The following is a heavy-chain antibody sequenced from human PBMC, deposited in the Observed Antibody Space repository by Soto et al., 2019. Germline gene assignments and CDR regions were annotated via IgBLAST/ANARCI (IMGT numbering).Heavy chain of an antibody. CDR3: ARDVVRSTAGDS. CDR2: IIPIFTRT. Sequence: QLQLVQSGTEVKEPGSSVKVSCKASGGTFSTSSFVWVRQGPGQGLEWMGGIIPIFTRTNFAQKFQGRVTFSADESTRTTYIELRSLTSDDTAIYYCARDVVRSTAGDSWGQGTLVTVSS. D-gene: IGHD2-15*01. J-gene: IGHJ4*02. V-gene: IGHV1-69*01. CDR1: GGTFSTSS.